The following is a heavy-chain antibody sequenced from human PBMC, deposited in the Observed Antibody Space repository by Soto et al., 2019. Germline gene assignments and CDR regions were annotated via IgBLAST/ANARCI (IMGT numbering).Heavy chain of an antibody. V-gene: IGHV4-4*07. J-gene: IGHJ5*02. Sequence: SATLSLTCTVSGASISGFYWGWIRKSAGKGLEWIGRIYATGTTDYNPSLKSRVMMSVDTSKKQFSLKLRSVTAADTAVYYCVRDGTKTLRDWFDPWGQGSSVTVSS. D-gene: IGHD1-1*01. CDR2: IYATGTT. CDR1: GASISGFY. CDR3: VRDGTKTLRDWFDP.